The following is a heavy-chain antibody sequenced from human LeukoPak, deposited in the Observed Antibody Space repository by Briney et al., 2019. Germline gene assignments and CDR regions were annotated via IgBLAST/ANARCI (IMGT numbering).Heavy chain of an antibody. Sequence: GASVKVSCKASGYTLTSYGISWVRQAPGQGLEWMGWISAYNGNTNYAQKLQGRVTMTTDTSTSTAYIGLRSRRSDDTAVYYCARQSERWELLIRDWGQGTLVTVS. CDR1: GYTLTSYG. V-gene: IGHV1-18*01. CDR3: ARQSERWELLIRD. J-gene: IGHJ4*02. D-gene: IGHD1-26*01. CDR2: ISAYNGNT.